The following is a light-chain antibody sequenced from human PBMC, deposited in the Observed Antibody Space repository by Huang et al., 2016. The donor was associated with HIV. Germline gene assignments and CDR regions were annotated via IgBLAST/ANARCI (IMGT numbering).Light chain of an antibody. CDR2: DVS. CDR1: QSIGSN. V-gene: IGKV3D-15*03. CDR3: QQYNDWPPYT. J-gene: IGKJ2*01. Sequence: EILMTQSPATLSVSPGETAALSCRASQSIGSNLAWYQQKPGQTPRRLIYDVSLRATGIPARCSGSGSGTEFTLTVSNLQSEDFAFYYCQQYNDWPPYTFGQGTRLEI.